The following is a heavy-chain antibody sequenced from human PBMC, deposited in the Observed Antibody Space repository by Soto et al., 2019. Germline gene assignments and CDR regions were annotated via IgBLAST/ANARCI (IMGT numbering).Heavy chain of an antibody. Sequence: KPGGSLRLSCAASGFSLSDYYMSWIRQAPGEGLEWVSYISSSGSTTHYADSVKGRFTISKDNAKNSVYLQMNSLRAEDTAVYYCARVRGDSSGSYDFDYWGQGTLVTVSS. CDR1: GFSLSDYY. J-gene: IGHJ4*02. CDR3: ARVRGDSSGSYDFDY. D-gene: IGHD3-22*01. CDR2: ISSSGSTT. V-gene: IGHV3-11*01.